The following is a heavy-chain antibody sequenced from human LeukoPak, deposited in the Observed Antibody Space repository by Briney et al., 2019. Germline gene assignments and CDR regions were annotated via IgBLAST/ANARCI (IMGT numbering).Heavy chain of an antibody. CDR1: GFTFNTYW. V-gene: IGHV3-74*01. CDR3: ARENLAAAADY. D-gene: IGHD6-25*01. CDR2: IRGDGSMT. Sequence: GGSLRLSCAASGFTFNTYWMHWVRQAPGKGLVWVSRIRGDGSMTNYADSVKGRFTISRDNAKNTLYLQMNSLRLEDTAVYYCARENLAAAADYWGQGTVVTVSS. J-gene: IGHJ4*02.